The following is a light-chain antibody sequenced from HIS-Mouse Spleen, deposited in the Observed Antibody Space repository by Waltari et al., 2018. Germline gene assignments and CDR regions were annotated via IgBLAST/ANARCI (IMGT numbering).Light chain of an antibody. V-gene: IGLV3-10*01. CDR2: EDS. CDR1: AFPKEY. CDR3: YSTDSSGNHRV. Sequence: SYELTQPPSVSVSPGQPARSTCSGDAFPKEYAYWYQQKSGQAPVLVIYEDSKRPSGIPERFSGSSSGTMATLTISGAQVEDEADYYCYSTDSSGNHRVFGGGTKLTVL. J-gene: IGLJ2*01.